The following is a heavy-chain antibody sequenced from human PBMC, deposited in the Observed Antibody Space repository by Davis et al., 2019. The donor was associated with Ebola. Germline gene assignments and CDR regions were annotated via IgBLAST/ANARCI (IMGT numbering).Heavy chain of an antibody. CDR3: ARGRQLVWFDP. J-gene: IGHJ5*02. CDR2: INHSGST. Sequence: SETLSLTCAVYGRSFSGYYWSWIRQPPGKGLEWIGEINHSGSTNYNPSLKSRVTISVETSKNQFSLKLSSVTAADTAVYYCARGRQLVWFDPWGQGTLVTVSS. V-gene: IGHV4-34*01. D-gene: IGHD6-6*01. CDR1: GRSFSGYY.